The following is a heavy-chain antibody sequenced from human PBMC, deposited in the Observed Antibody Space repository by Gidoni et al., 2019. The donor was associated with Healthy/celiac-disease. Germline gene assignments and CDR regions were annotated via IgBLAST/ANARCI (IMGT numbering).Heavy chain of an antibody. D-gene: IGHD1-26*01. CDR3: ARDSRRGGSYARFDY. J-gene: IGHJ4*02. Sequence: QVQLVESGGGVVQPGRSLRLSCAASGFTFSSYAMHWVRQAPGKGLEWVAFISYEGINKYYADSVKGRFTISRDNSKNTLYLQMNSLRAEDTAVYYCARDSRRGGSYARFDYWGQGTLVTVSS. V-gene: IGHV3-30*04. CDR2: ISYEGINK. CDR1: GFTFSSYA.